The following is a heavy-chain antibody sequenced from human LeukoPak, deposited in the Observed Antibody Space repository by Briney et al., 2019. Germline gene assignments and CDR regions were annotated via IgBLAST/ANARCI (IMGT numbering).Heavy chain of an antibody. CDR1: GGSISSSSYY. Sequence: LSLTCTVSGGSISSSSYYWGWIRQPPGKGLEWVSYISSSSDTIYYADSVKGRFTISRDNGKNSLYLQMNSLRAEDTAVYYCASGMRVGPNIRGQGTLVTVSS. CDR2: ISSSSDTI. V-gene: IGHV3-11*04. CDR3: ASGMRVGPNI. J-gene: IGHJ4*02. D-gene: IGHD1-26*01.